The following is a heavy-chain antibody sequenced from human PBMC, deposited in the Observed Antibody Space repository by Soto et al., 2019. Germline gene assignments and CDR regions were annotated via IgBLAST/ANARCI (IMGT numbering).Heavy chain of an antibody. CDR3: VRSGTARLLRHSWFDT. CDR2: ITTSSAYI. CDR1: GFTLNTYE. V-gene: IGHV3-21*01. D-gene: IGHD2-21*01. Sequence: EVQLVESGGGLVKPGGSLRLSCEASGFTLNTYELNWVRQAPGKGLEWVSSITTSSAYIYYADSLKGRITISRDNAKNSLFLQMNSLRAEDTAVYYCVRSGTARLLRHSWFDTWGQGTLVTVSS. J-gene: IGHJ5*02.